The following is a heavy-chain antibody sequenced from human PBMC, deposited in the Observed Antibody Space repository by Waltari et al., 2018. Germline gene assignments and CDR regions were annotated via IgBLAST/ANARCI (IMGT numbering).Heavy chain of an antibody. V-gene: IGHV3-30*02. CDR3: AKHDYGDYNFAY. CDR1: GFTFSSYG. Sequence: QVQLVESGGGVVQPGGSLRLSCAASGFTFSSYGMHWVRQAPGKGLEWVAFIRYDGSNKYYADSVKGRFTISRDNSKNTLYLQMNSLRAEDTAVYYCAKHDYGDYNFAYWGQGTLVTVSS. J-gene: IGHJ4*02. CDR2: IRYDGSNK. D-gene: IGHD4-17*01.